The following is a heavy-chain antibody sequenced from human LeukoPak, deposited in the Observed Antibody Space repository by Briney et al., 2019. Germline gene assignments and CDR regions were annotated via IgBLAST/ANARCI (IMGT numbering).Heavy chain of an antibody. J-gene: IGHJ6*02. D-gene: IGHD2-2*01. CDR1: GYTFTSYY. CDR2: INPSGGST. V-gene: IGHV1-46*01. CDR3: ARNYCSSTSCPYYYYGMDV. Sequence: ASVKVSCKASGYTFTSYYMHWVRQAPGQGLEWMGIINPSGGSTSYAQKFQGRVTMTRDTSTSTVYMELRSLRSVDTAVYYCARNYCSSTSCPYYYYGMDVWGQGTTVTVSS.